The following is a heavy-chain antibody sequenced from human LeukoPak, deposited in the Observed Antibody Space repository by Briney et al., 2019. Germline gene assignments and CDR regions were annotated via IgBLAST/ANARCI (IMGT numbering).Heavy chain of an antibody. CDR2: ISWDGDST. Sequence: GGSLRLSCAASGFTFDDYAMHWVRQAPGKGLECVSLISWDGDSTYYSDSVKGRSTISRDNNKNSLYLQMNSLRTEDTALYYCATAPYDSIGIFDYWGQGTLVTVSS. CDR1: GFTFDDYA. CDR3: ATAPYDSIGIFDY. V-gene: IGHV3-43D*03. J-gene: IGHJ4*02. D-gene: IGHD3-22*01.